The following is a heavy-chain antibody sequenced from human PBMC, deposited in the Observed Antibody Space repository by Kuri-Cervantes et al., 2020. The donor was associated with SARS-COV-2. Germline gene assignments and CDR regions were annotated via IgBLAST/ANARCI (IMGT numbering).Heavy chain of an antibody. CDR3: ARYGAVERDYYYYYGMDV. CDR1: GFTFSSYA. Sequence: GESLKISCAASGFTFSSYAMSWVRQAPGKGLEWVSVIYSGGSTYYADSVKGRFTISRDNSKNTLYLQMNNLRAEDTAVYYCARYGAVERDYYYYYGMDVWGQGTTVTVSS. D-gene: IGHD4-17*01. CDR2: IYSGGST. V-gene: IGHV3-66*01. J-gene: IGHJ6*02.